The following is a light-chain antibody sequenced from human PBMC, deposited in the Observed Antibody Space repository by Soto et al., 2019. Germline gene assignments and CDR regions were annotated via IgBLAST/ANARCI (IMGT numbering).Light chain of an antibody. V-gene: IGLV2-8*01. CDR2: EVS. CDR3: SSYAGTNTI. J-gene: IGLJ2*01. CDR1: SSDVGGYNY. Sequence: QSALTQPPSASGSPGQSVTISCTGTSSDVGGYNYVSWYQHHPGKGPKLMIYEVSKRPSGVPDRFSGSKAGNTASLTVSGFQEEDEADYYCSSYAGTNTIFGGGTKLTVL.